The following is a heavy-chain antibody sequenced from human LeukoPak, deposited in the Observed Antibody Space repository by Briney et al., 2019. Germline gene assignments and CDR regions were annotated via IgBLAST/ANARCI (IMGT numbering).Heavy chain of an antibody. CDR1: GFIFDDYA. J-gene: IGHJ4*02. CDR3: ARGYDSSGYYYNY. D-gene: IGHD3-22*01. V-gene: IGHV3-9*01. Sequence: GRSLRLSCAASGFIFDDYAMHWVRQAPGKGLEWVSGISWNSGTIGYADSVKGRFTISRDNAKNSLYLQMNSLRAEDTAVYYCARGYDSSGYYYNYWGQGTLVTVSS. CDR2: ISWNSGTI.